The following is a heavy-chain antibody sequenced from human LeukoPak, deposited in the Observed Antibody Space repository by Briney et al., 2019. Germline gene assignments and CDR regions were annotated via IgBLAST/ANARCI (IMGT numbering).Heavy chain of an antibody. CDR2: INPSGGST. CDR1: GYTFTSYY. CDR3: ARKLTGGFLFDY. D-gene: IGHD7-27*01. Sequence: ASVKVSCKASGYTFTSYYMHWVRQAPGQGLEWMGIINPSGGSTSYAQKFQGRVTMTRDMSTSTVYMELSSLRSEDTAVYYCARKLTGGFLFDYWGQGTLVTVSS. J-gene: IGHJ4*02. V-gene: IGHV1-46*03.